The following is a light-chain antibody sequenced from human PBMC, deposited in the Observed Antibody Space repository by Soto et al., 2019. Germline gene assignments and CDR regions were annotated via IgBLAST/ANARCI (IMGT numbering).Light chain of an antibody. CDR3: SSYTSSSTSHV. CDR1: SSDVGGYNY. J-gene: IGLJ1*01. Sequence: QLVLTQPASVSGSPGQSITISCTGTSSDVGGYNYVSWYQQHPGKAPKLMIYGVSNRPSGVSNRFSGSKSANTASLTISGLQAEDEADYYCSSYTSSSTSHVFGTGTSSPS. CDR2: GVS. V-gene: IGLV2-14*01.